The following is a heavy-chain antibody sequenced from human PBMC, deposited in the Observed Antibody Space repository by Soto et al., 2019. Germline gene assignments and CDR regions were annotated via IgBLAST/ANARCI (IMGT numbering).Heavy chain of an antibody. CDR2: ISWNRGSI. J-gene: IGHJ6*02. CDR1: GFTFADYA. V-gene: IGHV3-9*03. CDR3: AKDLSRHPLWFNGMDV. Sequence: EVLLVESGGGFVQPGRSLRLSCAASGFTFADYAMHWVRQAPGKGLEWVSGISWNRGSIGYADSVKGRFTISRDNAKNSLYLQMNSLRAEDMALYYCAKDLSRHPLWFNGMDVWGQGTTVTVSS. D-gene: IGHD3-10*01.